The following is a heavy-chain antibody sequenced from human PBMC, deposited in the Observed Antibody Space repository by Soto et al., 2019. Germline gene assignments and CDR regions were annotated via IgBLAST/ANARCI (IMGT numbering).Heavy chain of an antibody. J-gene: IGHJ4*02. CDR1: CGSISSYY. CDR2: IYYSGST. CDR3: ARDLSGYGLDY. V-gene: IGHV4-59*01. Sequence: SETLSITCTISCGSISSYYCSLIRQPPGKGLEWIVYIYYSGSTNYNPSLKSRVTITVDTSKSQFSMQLNIVAAADTAVYYCARDLSGYGLDYWGQGTLVTVSS. D-gene: IGHD3-22*01.